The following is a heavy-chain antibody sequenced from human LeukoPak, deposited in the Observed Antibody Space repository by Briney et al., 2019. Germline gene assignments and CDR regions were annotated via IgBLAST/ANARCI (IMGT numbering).Heavy chain of an antibody. CDR2: ISSSSSYI. CDR1: GFTFGSYS. CDR3: ARDQYDTWSRRGNFDS. Sequence: GGSLRLSCAASGFTFGSYSMNWVRQAPGKGLEWVSSISSSSSYIYYVDSVKGRFTISTDNAKNSLYLQMNSLRAEDTAVFYCARDQYDTWSRRGNFDSWGQGTLVIVSS. J-gene: IGHJ4*02. D-gene: IGHD3-3*01. V-gene: IGHV3-21*01.